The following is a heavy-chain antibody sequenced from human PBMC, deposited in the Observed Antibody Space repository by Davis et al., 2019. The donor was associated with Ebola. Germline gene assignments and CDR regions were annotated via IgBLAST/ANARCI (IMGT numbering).Heavy chain of an antibody. CDR2: IYYSGST. D-gene: IGHD3-10*01. J-gene: IGHJ3*02. Sequence: SETLSLTCAVSGGSISSGGYSWSWIRQPPGKGLEWIGYIYYSGSTYYNPSLKSRVTISVDTSKNQFSLKLSSVTAADTAVYYCARRLWFGELLYQDAFDIWGQGTMVTVSS. V-gene: IGHV4-30-4*07. CDR1: GGSISSGGYS. CDR3: ARRLWFGELLYQDAFDI.